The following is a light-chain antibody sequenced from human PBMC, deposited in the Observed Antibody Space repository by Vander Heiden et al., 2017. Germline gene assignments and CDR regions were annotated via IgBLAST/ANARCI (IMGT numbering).Light chain of an antibody. J-gene: IGKJ4*01. V-gene: IGKV3-11*01. CDR1: QSVSSD. CDR2: EAS. Sequence: IVLPQSPSTLSLSPGERATLSCRASQSVSSDVAWYQQKPGQAPRLLIYEASNRATGIPARFSGSGSGTDFTLTISSLEPEDFAVYYCQQRSNWPLTFGGGTKVEIK. CDR3: QQRSNWPLT.